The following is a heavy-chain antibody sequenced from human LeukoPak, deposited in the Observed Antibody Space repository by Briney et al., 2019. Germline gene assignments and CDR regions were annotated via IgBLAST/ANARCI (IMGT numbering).Heavy chain of an antibody. Sequence: PGGSLRLSCAASGFTFTTYWMAWVRQARGKGLEGVANIKGDESARHQADSVKGRFTISRDNTRNSVYLQMGSLRGEDTAVYYCARDVGGSLDYWGQGTLVTVSS. V-gene: IGHV3-7*01. CDR3: ARDVGGSLDY. CDR1: GFTFTTYW. J-gene: IGHJ4*02. CDR2: IKGDESAR. D-gene: IGHD1-26*01.